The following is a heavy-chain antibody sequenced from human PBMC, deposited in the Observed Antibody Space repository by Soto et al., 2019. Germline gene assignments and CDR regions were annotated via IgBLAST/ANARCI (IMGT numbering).Heavy chain of an antibody. CDR3: AREKRFGEFRDYFDY. D-gene: IGHD3-10*01. CDR2: IYHSGST. Sequence: SLTCAVSGGSISSSNWWSGVRQPPGKGLEWIGEIYHSGSTNYNPSLKSRVTISVDKSKNQFSLKLSSVTAADTAVYYCAREKRFGEFRDYFDYWGQGTLVTVSS. V-gene: IGHV4-4*02. J-gene: IGHJ4*02. CDR1: GGSISSSNW.